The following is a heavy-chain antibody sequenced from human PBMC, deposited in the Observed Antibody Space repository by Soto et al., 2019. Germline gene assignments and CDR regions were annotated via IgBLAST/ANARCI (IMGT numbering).Heavy chain of an antibody. D-gene: IGHD7-27*01. CDR2: IYHSGRT. J-gene: IGHJ5*01. Sequence: SETLSLTCTVSGVSISSGGYYWGWIRQHPGKGLEWIGNIYHSGRTYYNPSLKSRVIMSVDTSKNHFSLNLNSVTAADTAVYFCARGRYCLTGRCFPNWFDSWGQGALVTVSS. CDR1: GVSISSGGYY. CDR3: ARGRYCLTGRCFPNWFDS. V-gene: IGHV4-31*03.